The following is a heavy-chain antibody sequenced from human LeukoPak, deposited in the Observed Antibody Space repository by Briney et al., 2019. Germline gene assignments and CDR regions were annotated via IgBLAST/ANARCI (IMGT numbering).Heavy chain of an antibody. J-gene: IGHJ4*02. CDR3: ARGRRPSDY. CDR1: GFTFSTYW. CDR2: IKQDGSEK. Sequence: GGSLRLSCAASGFTFSTYWMSWVRQAPGKGLEWVANIKQDGSEKYYADSVKGRFTISRDNAKNSLCLQMNSLRAEDTAVYYCARGRRPSDYWGQGTLVTVSS. V-gene: IGHV3-7*03.